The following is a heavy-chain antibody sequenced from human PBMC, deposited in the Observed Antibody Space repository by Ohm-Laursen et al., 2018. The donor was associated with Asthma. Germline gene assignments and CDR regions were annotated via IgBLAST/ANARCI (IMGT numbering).Heavy chain of an antibody. D-gene: IGHD2-2*02. J-gene: IGHJ6*02. V-gene: IGHV4-59*01. CDR3: ARGLGYCSSTSCYMGYGMDV. Sequence: SETLSLTCTVSGGSISSYYWSWIRQPPGKGLEWIGYIYYSGSTNYNPSLKGRVTISVDTSKNQFSLKLSSVTAADTAVYYCARGLGYCSSTSCYMGYGMDVWGQGTTVTVSS. CDR1: GGSISSYY. CDR2: IYYSGST.